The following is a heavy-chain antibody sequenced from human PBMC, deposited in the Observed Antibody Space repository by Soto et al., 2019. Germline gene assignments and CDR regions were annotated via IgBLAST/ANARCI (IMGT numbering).Heavy chain of an antibody. CDR3: ARKPETGTTVPFDY. V-gene: IGHV3-30*03. Sequence: GGSLRLSCAASGFTFSNYGMHWVRQLTGKGLDWVAVIASDGKTKYYADSVKGRFTISRDNSKNTLFLQMDSLRPEDTAVYYCARKPETGTTVPFDYWGQGTLVTVSS. D-gene: IGHD1-1*01. CDR2: IASDGKTK. J-gene: IGHJ4*02. CDR1: GFTFSNYG.